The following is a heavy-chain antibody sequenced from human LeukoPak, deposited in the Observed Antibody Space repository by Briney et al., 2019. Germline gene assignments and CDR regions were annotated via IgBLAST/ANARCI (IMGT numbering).Heavy chain of an antibody. CDR3: ARSDYCDY. J-gene: IGHJ4*02. V-gene: IGHV3-74*01. Sequence: PGGSLRLSCAASGSAFNAYWMHWVRQALGKGLVWVSRTNSDGTITTYADSVKGRFTISRDNAKNTLYLQMSSLRAEDTAVYYCARSDYCDYWGQGTLVTVSS. CDR2: TNSDGTIT. CDR1: GSAFNAYW.